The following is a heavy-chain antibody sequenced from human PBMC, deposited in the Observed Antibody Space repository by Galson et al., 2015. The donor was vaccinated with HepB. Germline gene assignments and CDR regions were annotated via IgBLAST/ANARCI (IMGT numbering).Heavy chain of an antibody. Sequence: SVKVSCKASGGTFSTDGISWVRQAPGQGLEWMGGIIPIFGAADYAQKFQGRITITADDSSTTAYMELSSLKSEDTAVYYCARLYYFGSRSFFNQQLHNWFDPWSQGTLVTVSS. V-gene: IGHV1-69*13. CDR3: ARLYYFGSRSFFNQQLHNWFDP. CDR1: GGTFSTDG. J-gene: IGHJ5*02. CDR2: IIPIFGAA. D-gene: IGHD3-10*01.